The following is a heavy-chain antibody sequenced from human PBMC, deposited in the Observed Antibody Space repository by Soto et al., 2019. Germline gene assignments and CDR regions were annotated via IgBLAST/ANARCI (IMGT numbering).Heavy chain of an antibody. CDR3: ARLPHPGIAVAGTVY. CDR2: KKQDGSEK. V-gene: IGHV3-7*05. J-gene: IGHJ4*02. D-gene: IGHD6-19*01. CDR1: GFTFITYW. Sequence: EVLLVESGGGLVQPGGSLRLSCAASGFTFITYWMSWVRQAPGKGLDGVANKKQDGSEKFYVDPVKGRFTISRDNAKNSLSLQMNSLRAEDTAVYFCARLPHPGIAVAGTVYWGQGTLVTVSS.